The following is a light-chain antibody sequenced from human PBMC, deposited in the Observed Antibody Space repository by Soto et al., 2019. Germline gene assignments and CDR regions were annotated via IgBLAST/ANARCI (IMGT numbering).Light chain of an antibody. Sequence: EIVLTQSPATLSLSPGERATLSCRASQSVSSYLAWYQQKPGQAPRLLIYDASNRATGIPARFSGSGSGTDFTLTISSLEPEDFAVYYCQQHSNWLFTFCPGTKVDIK. CDR1: QSVSSY. J-gene: IGKJ3*01. CDR3: QQHSNWLFT. V-gene: IGKV3-11*01. CDR2: DAS.